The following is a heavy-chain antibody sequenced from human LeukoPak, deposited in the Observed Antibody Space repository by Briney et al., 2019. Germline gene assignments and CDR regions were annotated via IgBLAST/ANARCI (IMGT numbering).Heavy chain of an antibody. CDR3: ARHVPNTVTRRRAFDY. CDR1: GGSTSSSSYY. CDR2: IYYSGST. V-gene: IGHV4-39*01. D-gene: IGHD4-17*01. J-gene: IGHJ4*02. Sequence: PSETLSLTCTVSGGSTSSSSYYWGWIRQPPGKGLEWIGSIYYSGSTYYNPSLKSRVTISVDTSKNQFSLKLSSVTAADTAVYYCARHVPNTVTRRRAFDYWGQGTLVTVSS.